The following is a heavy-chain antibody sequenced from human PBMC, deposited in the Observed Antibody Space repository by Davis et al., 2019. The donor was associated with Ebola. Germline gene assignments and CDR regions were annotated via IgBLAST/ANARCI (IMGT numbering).Heavy chain of an antibody. CDR3: AKDLGGGYDHSYYKYYGMDV. D-gene: IGHD5-12*01. J-gene: IGHJ6*04. Sequence: GGSLRLSCAASGFTFSSYGMHWVRQAPGKGLEWVAVISYDGSKTYYGDSVKGRFTISRDNSKNTLNLQMNSLRAEDTAVYYCAKDLGGGYDHSYYKYYGMDVWGKGTTVTVSS. V-gene: IGHV3-30*18. CDR1: GFTFSSYG. CDR2: ISYDGSKT.